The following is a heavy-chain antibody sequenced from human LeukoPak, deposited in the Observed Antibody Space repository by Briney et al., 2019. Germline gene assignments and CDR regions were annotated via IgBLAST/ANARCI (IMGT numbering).Heavy chain of an antibody. V-gene: IGHV3-53*01. J-gene: IGHJ4*02. CDR1: GFTVSSNY. Sequence: GRSLRLSCAASGFTVSSNYMSWVRQAPGKGLQWVSVISRGGTTYYADSGKGRFTISRDNSKTTLYLQMNSLRAEDTAVYYCARGNYYDSSVDYWGQGILVTVSS. CDR3: ARGNYYDSSVDY. CDR2: ISRGGTT. D-gene: IGHD3-22*01.